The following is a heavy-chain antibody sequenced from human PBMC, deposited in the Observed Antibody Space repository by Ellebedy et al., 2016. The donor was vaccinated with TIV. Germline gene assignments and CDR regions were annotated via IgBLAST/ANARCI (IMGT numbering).Heavy chain of an antibody. V-gene: IGHV4-59*08. CDR1: GGSISDYS. CDR2: IYYSGST. Sequence: MPGGSLRLSCNVSGGSISDYSWTWIRQPPGKGLEWIGYIYYSGSTNYSPSLKSRVTISVDTSKNQFSLKLSSVTAADTAVYYCARQGKEIRYFDWLYDIWGQGTMVTVSS. CDR3: ARQGKEIRYFDWLYDI. J-gene: IGHJ3*02. D-gene: IGHD3-9*01.